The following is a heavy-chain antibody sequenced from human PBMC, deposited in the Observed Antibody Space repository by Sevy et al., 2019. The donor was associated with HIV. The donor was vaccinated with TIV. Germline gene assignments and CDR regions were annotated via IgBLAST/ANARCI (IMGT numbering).Heavy chain of an antibody. CDR3: ARTKGTHCSSTSCYKGYGMDV. V-gene: IGHV3-30-3*01. J-gene: IGHJ6*02. D-gene: IGHD2-2*02. CDR1: GFTFSSYA. Sequence: GGSLRLSCAASGFTFSSYAMHWVRQAPGKGLEWVAVISYDGSNKYYADSVKGRFTISRDNSKNTLYLQTNSLRAEDTAVYYCARTKGTHCSSTSCYKGYGMDVWGQGTTVTVSS. CDR2: ISYDGSNK.